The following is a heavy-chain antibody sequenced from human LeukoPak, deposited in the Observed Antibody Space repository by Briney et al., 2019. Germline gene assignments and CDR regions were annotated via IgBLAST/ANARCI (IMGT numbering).Heavy chain of an antibody. CDR1: GYRFTSYW. CDR3: AIDYDIVVVPAARALGAFDI. D-gene: IGHD2-2*01. Sequence: GESLKISCKGSGYRFTSYWIGWVRQMPGKGLEWMGIIYPGDSDTRYSPSFQGQVTISADKSISTAYLQWSSLKASDTAMYYCAIDYDIVVVPAARALGAFDIWGQGTMVTVSS. V-gene: IGHV5-51*01. J-gene: IGHJ3*02. CDR2: IYPGDSDT.